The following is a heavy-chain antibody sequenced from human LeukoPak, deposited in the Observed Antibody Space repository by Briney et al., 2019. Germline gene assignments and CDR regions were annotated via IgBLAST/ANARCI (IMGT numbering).Heavy chain of an antibody. CDR2: IYCSGST. CDR3: ARHAGYSSGWVST. V-gene: IGHV4-30-4*08. J-gene: IGHJ5*02. D-gene: IGHD6-19*01. CDR1: GGSISSGDYY. Sequence: SQTLSLTCTVYGGSISSGDYYWRSIRQPPGKGLEWIEYIYCSGSTYYNPALKSRLTISVDTTENLFSPKLSSVTAADTVVYYCARHAGYSSGWVSTWGQGTLVTVSS.